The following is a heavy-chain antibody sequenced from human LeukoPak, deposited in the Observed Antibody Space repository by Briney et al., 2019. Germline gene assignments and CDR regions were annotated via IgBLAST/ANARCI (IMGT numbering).Heavy chain of an antibody. CDR2: ISGSSGST. J-gene: IGHJ4*02. CDR3: AKFSSSGWYYFDS. CDR1: GFTFSSYA. V-gene: IGHV3-23*01. Sequence: GGSLRLSCAASGFTFSSYAMGWVRQAPGKGLEWVSAISGSSGSTYYADSVKGRFTISRDNSKNTLYLQMNSLRAENTAVYYCAKFSSSGWYYFDSWGQGTLVTVSS. D-gene: IGHD6-19*01.